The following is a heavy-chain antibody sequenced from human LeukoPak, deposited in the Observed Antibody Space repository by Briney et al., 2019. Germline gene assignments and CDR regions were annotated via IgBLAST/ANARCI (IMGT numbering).Heavy chain of an antibody. CDR2: IKQDGSEK. D-gene: IGHD3-10*01. J-gene: IGHJ3*02. Sequence: PGGSLRLSCAASGFTFSSYWMSWVRQAPGKGLEWVANIKQDGSEKYYVDSVKGRFTISRDNAKNSLYLQMNSLRAEDTAVYYCAKLGGNYGSGSYQAFDIWGQGTMVTVSS. CDR1: GFTFSSYW. V-gene: IGHV3-7*03. CDR3: AKLGGNYGSGSYQAFDI.